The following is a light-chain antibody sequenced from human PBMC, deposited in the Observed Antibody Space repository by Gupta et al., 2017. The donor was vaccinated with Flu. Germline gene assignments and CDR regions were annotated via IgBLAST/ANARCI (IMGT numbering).Light chain of an antibody. J-gene: IGLJ3*02. Sequence: SYELTQPPSVSFSPGQTATLSCSGDSLSTQYTFWYQQKPCRAPLLMIFKDTERPSGIPERFSGSNSGTVVTLTIRGVQAEDEAAYFCQSADNSGTYVVFGGGTKLTV. V-gene: IGLV3-25*03. CDR3: QSADNSGTYVV. CDR2: KDT. CDR1: SLSTQY.